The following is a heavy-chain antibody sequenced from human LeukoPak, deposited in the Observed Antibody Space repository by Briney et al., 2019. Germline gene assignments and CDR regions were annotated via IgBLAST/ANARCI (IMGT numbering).Heavy chain of an antibody. CDR1: GYTFTGYY. CDR3: ARGYCSGGSCYSVENWFDP. V-gene: IGHV1-2*06. CDR2: INTNSGGT. J-gene: IGHJ5*02. Sequence: ASVKVSCTASGYTFTGYYMHWVRQAPGQGLEWMGRINTNSGGTNYAQKFQGRVTMTMDTSISTAYMELSRLRSDGTAVYYCARGYCSGGSCYSVENWFDPWGQGTLVTVSS. D-gene: IGHD2-15*01.